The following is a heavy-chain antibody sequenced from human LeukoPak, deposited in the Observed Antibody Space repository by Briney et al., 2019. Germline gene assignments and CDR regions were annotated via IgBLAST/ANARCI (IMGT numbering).Heavy chain of an antibody. CDR3: ASFPWDLRPT. D-gene: IGHD1-26*01. V-gene: IGHV3-53*01. Sequence: PGGSLRLSCAASEFTVSSNYMSWVRQAPGKGLEWVSVIYSGGSTYYADSVKGRFTISRDNSKNTLYLQMNSLRAEDTAVYYCASFPWDLRPTWGQGTLVSVAS. J-gene: IGHJ4*02. CDR2: IYSGGST. CDR1: EFTVSSNY.